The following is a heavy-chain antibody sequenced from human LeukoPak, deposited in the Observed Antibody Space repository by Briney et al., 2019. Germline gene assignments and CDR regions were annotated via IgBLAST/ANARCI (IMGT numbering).Heavy chain of an antibody. D-gene: IGHD3-22*01. CDR3: ARAYYDSSGYYSNYFDY. Sequence: GASVKVSCKASGGTFSSYAIGWVRQAPGQGLEWMGGIIPIFGTANYAQKFQGRVTITADESTSTAYMELSSLRSEDTAVYYCARAYYDSSGYYSNYFDYWGQGTLVTVSS. CDR2: IIPIFGTA. CDR1: GGTFSSYA. V-gene: IGHV1-69*13. J-gene: IGHJ4*02.